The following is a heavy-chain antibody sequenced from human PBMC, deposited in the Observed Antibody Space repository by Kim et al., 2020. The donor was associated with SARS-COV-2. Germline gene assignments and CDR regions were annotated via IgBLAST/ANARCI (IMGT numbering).Heavy chain of an antibody. CDR1: GYTFTSYA. V-gene: IGHV1-3*01. CDR2: INAGNGNT. J-gene: IGHJ5*01. Sequence: ASVKVSCKASGYTFTSYAMHWVRQAPGQRLEWMGWINAGNGNTKYSQKFQGRVSITRDTSASTAYMELSSLKSEDTAVYYCAREAPAGPYNWFESCGQRALVTVSP. D-gene: IGHD6-13*01. CDR3: AREAPAGPYNWFES.